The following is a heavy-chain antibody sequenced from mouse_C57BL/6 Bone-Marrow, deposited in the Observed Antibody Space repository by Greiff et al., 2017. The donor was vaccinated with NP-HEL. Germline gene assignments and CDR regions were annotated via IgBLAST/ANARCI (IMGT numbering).Heavy chain of an antibody. Sequence: VQLQESGAELVKPGASVKISCKASGYAFSSYWMNWVKQRPGKGLEWIGQIYPGDGDTNYNGKFKGKATLTADKSSSTAYMQLSSLTSEDSAVYFCARSRLGRGFAYWGQGTLVTVSA. CDR1: GYAFSSYW. V-gene: IGHV1-80*01. D-gene: IGHD4-1*01. J-gene: IGHJ3*01. CDR3: ARSRLGRGFAY. CDR2: IYPGDGDT.